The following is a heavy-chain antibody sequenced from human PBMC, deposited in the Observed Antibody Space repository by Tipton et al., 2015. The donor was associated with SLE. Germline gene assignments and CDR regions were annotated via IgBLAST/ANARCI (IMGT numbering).Heavy chain of an antibody. V-gene: IGHV4-34*01. J-gene: IGHJ5*02. CDR2: INHSGST. CDR3: ARARHCSSTSCYRWFDP. CDR1: GGSFSGYY. D-gene: IGHD2-2*02. Sequence: LRLSCAVYGGSFSGYYWSWIRQPPGKGLEWIGEINHSGSTNYNPSLKSRVTISVDTSKNQFSLKLSSVTAPDTAVYYCARARHCSSTSCYRWFDPWGQGTLVTVSS.